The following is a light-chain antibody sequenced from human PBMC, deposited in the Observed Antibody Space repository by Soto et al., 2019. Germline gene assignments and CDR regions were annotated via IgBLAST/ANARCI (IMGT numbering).Light chain of an antibody. Sequence: QSALTQPASVSGSPGQSIAISCTGTSSDVGGYNYVSWYQQHPGKAPKLLIYDVSKRPSGVAYRFSGSKSGNTASLTIFGLQTEDEADSYCSSFTSSSTQYVFGTGTKLTVL. CDR3: SSFTSSSTQYV. J-gene: IGLJ1*01. CDR1: SSDVGGYNY. V-gene: IGLV2-14*03. CDR2: DVS.